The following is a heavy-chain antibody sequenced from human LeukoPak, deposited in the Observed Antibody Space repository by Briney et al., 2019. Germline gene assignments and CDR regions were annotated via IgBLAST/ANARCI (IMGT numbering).Heavy chain of an antibody. CDR3: ARGAVEYQLLSGWFDP. J-gene: IGHJ5*02. V-gene: IGHV1-2*02. Sequence: GASVKVSCKASGYTFTGYYMHWVRQAPGQGLEWMGWVNPNSGGTNYAQKFQGRVTMTRDTSISTAYMELSSLRSEDTAVYYCARGAVEYQLLSGWFDPWGQGTLVTVSS. CDR2: VNPNSGGT. CDR1: GYTFTGYY. D-gene: IGHD2-2*01.